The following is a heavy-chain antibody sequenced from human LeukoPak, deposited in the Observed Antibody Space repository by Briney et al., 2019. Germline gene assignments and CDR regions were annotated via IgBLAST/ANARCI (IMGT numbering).Heavy chain of an antibody. CDR2: LYMAGES. J-gene: IGHJ6*03. D-gene: IGHD1-14*01. CDR1: GLSVADTY. V-gene: IGHV3-53*03. CDR3: AAGFRSEFIYFYLHV. Sequence: EGSLRLSCAVSGLSVADTYMAWVRQTPGKGLEWVATLYMAGESYYADSVRGRFNISRDNSENTLYLQMTTLRDDDTAIYYCAAGFRSEFIYFYLHVWGKGTPVTVSS.